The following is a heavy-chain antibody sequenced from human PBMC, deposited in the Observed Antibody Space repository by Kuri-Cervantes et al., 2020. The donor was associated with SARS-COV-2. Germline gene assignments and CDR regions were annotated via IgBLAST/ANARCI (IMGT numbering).Heavy chain of an antibody. D-gene: IGHD5-18*01. Sequence: SETLSLTCAVSGVSVTGGTYYWAWIRQPAGKGLEWIGHLDTSGSTTYNPSLKSRVTISSDTSRNQFSLRLTSVTAADTAVYFCARGLGYSYGRRSPQGDFWGQGILVTVSS. CDR2: LDTSGST. CDR3: ARGLGYSYGRRSPQGDF. V-gene: IGHV4-61*09. CDR1: GVSVTGGTYY. J-gene: IGHJ4*02.